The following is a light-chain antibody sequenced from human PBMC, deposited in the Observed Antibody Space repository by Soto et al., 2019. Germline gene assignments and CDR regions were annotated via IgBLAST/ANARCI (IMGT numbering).Light chain of an antibody. CDR1: HSVSSSY. CDR2: GAS. CDR3: QHYDSLPIT. J-gene: IGKJ5*01. V-gene: IGKV3-20*01. Sequence: EIVLPQTPGTLSLSPGERATLSCMASHSVSSSYLAWYQQKPGQPPRLLIYGASSRATGIPDRFSGSGSGTDFTLTISRLEPEDFAVFYCQHYDSLPITFGQGTRLEIK.